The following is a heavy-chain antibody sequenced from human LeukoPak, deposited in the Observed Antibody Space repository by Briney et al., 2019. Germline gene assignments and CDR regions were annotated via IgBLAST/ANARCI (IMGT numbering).Heavy chain of an antibody. D-gene: IGHD3-22*01. CDR3: ARGDYCDSSGYSSFDP. CDR2: IYHSGST. CDR1: GGSISSDGYS. V-gene: IGHV4-30-2*01. J-gene: IGHJ5*02. Sequence: TLSRTCAVSGGSISSDGYSWRWIRQPPGKGLEWIGYIYHSGSTYYNPSLKSRVTISVDRSKNQFSLKLSSVTAADTAVYYCARGDYCDSSGYSSFDPRGQGTLVTVSS.